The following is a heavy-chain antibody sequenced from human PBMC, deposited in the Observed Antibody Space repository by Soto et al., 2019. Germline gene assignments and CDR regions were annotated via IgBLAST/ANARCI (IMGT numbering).Heavy chain of an antibody. CDR2: IYYSGST. Sequence: QVQLQESGPGLVKPSETLSLTCTVSGGSISSYYWSWIRQPPGKGLEWIGYIYYSGSTNYNPSFKSRITISVDTSKNQFSLKLSSVTAADTAVYYCARHARYSSSWPDFDYWGQGTLVTVSS. CDR1: GGSISSYY. CDR3: ARHARYSSSWPDFDY. V-gene: IGHV4-59*08. D-gene: IGHD6-13*01. J-gene: IGHJ4*02.